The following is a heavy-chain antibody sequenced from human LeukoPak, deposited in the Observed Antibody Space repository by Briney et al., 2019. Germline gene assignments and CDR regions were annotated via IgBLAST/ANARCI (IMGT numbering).Heavy chain of an antibody. J-gene: IGHJ6*02. Sequence: PGGSLRLSCAASGFSFSRYSMNWVRQAPGKGLEWISYISTSSSIIYYADSVKGRFTISRDNAKNSLYLLMNSLRAEDTAVYYCAKEGPLRYFDWLNYYYGMDVWGQGTTVTVSS. V-gene: IGHV3-48*01. CDR1: GFSFSRYS. CDR2: ISTSSSII. D-gene: IGHD3-9*01. CDR3: AKEGPLRYFDWLNYYYGMDV.